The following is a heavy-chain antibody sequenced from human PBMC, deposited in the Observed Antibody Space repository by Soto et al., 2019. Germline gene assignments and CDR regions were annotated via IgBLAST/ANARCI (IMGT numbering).Heavy chain of an antibody. D-gene: IGHD6-13*01. Sequence: QITLKESGPTLVKPTQTLTLTCTFSGFSLSTSGVGVGWIRQPPGKALEWLALIYWDDDKRYSPSLKSRPTITKDTSKNQVVLTMTNMDPVDTATYYCAHSVAAAGMGFGWFDPWGQGTLVTVSS. V-gene: IGHV2-5*02. CDR3: AHSVAAAGMGFGWFDP. CDR2: IYWDDDK. CDR1: GFSLSTSGVG. J-gene: IGHJ5*02.